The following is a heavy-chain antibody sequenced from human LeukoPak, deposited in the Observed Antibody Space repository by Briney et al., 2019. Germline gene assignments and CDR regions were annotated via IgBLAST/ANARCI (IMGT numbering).Heavy chain of an antibody. V-gene: IGHV3-23*01. J-gene: IGHJ4*02. CDR2: ISGSGGSI. CDR3: AREVVSSPSYFDS. D-gene: IGHD2-15*01. Sequence: GGSLRLSCTASGFTFSDYAMSWVRQAPGKGLEWVSGISGSGGSIRYADSVKGRFIISRDNSKNTLYLQMNSLRAEDTAVYYCAREVVSSPSYFDSWGQGTLVTVSS. CDR1: GFTFSDYA.